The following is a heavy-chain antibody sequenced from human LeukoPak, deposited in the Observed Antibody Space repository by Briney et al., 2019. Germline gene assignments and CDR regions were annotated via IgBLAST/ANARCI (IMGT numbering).Heavy chain of an antibody. CDR1: GFAFSRYG. Sequence: GGSLRLSCAASGFAFSRYGIVWVRQAPGRGLEWVSGISGSGGNTYYGDSVKGRFTISRDNSKNTVYLQMNSLRAEDTAVYYCARGAYGDYGFYAFDIWGQGTMVTVSS. V-gene: IGHV3-23*01. D-gene: IGHD4-17*01. J-gene: IGHJ3*02. CDR3: ARGAYGDYGFYAFDI. CDR2: ISGSGGNT.